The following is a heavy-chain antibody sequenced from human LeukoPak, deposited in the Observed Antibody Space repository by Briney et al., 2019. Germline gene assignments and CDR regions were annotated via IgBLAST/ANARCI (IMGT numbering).Heavy chain of an antibody. CDR2: IYHSGST. J-gene: IGHJ5*02. Sequence: PSETLSLTCAVSGYSISSGYYWGWIRQPPGKGLEWLGSIYHSGSTYYNPSLKSRVTISVDTSKNQFSLKLSSVTAADTAVYYCASKLEGYFSSTSCPVAWGQGTLVTVSS. CDR1: GYSISSGYY. V-gene: IGHV4-38-2*01. CDR3: ASKLEGYFSSTSCPVA. D-gene: IGHD2-2*01.